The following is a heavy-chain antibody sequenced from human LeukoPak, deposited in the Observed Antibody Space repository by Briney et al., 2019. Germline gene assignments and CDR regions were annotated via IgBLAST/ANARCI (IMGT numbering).Heavy chain of an antibody. Sequence: ASVKVSCKASGYTFTSYYMHWVRQAPGQGLEWMGWINPNSGGTNYAQKFQGRVTMTRDTSISTAYMELSRLRSDDTAVYYCARDDSGYYYGWFDPWGQGTLVTVSS. D-gene: IGHD3-22*01. J-gene: IGHJ5*02. CDR3: ARDDSGYYYGWFDP. V-gene: IGHV1-2*02. CDR2: INPNSGGT. CDR1: GYTFTSYY.